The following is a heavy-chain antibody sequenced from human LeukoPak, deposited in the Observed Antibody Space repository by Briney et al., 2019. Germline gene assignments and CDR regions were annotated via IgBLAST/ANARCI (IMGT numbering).Heavy chain of an antibody. CDR1: GGSISSGGYS. D-gene: IGHD5-18*01. Sequence: SETLSLTCAVSGGSISSGGYSWSWIRQPPGKGLEWIGYIYYSGSTYYNPSLKSRVTISVDTSKNQFSLKLSSVTAADTAVYYCARGQYSYGYFDYWGQGTLVTVSS. CDR3: ARGQYSYGYFDY. J-gene: IGHJ4*02. V-gene: IGHV4-30-4*07. CDR2: IYYSGST.